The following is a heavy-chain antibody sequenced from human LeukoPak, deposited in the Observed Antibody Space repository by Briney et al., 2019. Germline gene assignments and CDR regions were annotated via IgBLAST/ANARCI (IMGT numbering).Heavy chain of an antibody. J-gene: IGHJ4*02. CDR3: ARRHLAEQQLSY. D-gene: IGHD6-13*01. CDR1: GGSISSSSYF. CDR2: ISYSGST. V-gene: IGHV4-39*01. Sequence: SETLSLTCTVSGGSISSSSYFWGWIRQPPGKGLEWIGSISYSGSTYYNPSLKSRVTISADTSKNQFSLKLTSVTAADTAVYYCARRHLAEQQLSYWGQGTLVTVSS.